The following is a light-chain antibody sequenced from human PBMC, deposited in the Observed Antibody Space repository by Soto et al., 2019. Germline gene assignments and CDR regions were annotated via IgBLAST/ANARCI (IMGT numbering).Light chain of an antibody. J-gene: IGLJ2*01. Sequence: SYELTQPPSVSVAPGKTARITCGGNNIGSKSVHWYQQKPGQAPVLVIYYDSDRPSGIPERFSGSNSGNTATLTISRVEAGDEADYYCQVWDSSSDRGVFGGGTKLTLL. V-gene: IGLV3-21*04. CDR1: NIGSKS. CDR3: QVWDSSSDRGV. CDR2: YDS.